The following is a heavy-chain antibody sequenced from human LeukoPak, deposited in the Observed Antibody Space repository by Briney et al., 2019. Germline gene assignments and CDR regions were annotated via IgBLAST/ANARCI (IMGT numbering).Heavy chain of an antibody. Sequence: GGSLRLSGAASGFTFSSYAMSWVRQAPGKGLEWVSGISGSGGTTYYADSVQGRFTISRDNSKKTLFLQMSSLRAEDTAVYYCAKGDVVTAIFPLDYWGQGTLVIVSS. D-gene: IGHD5-12*01. CDR1: GFTFSSYA. V-gene: IGHV3-23*01. CDR2: ISGSGGTT. J-gene: IGHJ4*02. CDR3: AKGDVVTAIFPLDY.